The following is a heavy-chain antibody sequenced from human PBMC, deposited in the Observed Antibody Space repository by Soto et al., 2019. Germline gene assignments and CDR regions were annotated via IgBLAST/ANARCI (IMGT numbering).Heavy chain of an antibody. D-gene: IGHD2-2*01. CDR1: GFTFINYA. Sequence: EVQLLESGGGLVQPGGSLRLSCVGSGFTFINYAMNWVRQTPGKGLEGVSTISGGGDRTFDADTVKGRFTISRDNYKNTVNLQLNRLRADDTAVYYCARQVLRSTSRPDWWYFDLWGRGTLVTVSS. V-gene: IGHV3-23*01. CDR2: ISGGGDRT. J-gene: IGHJ2*01. CDR3: ARQVLRSTSRPDWWYFDL.